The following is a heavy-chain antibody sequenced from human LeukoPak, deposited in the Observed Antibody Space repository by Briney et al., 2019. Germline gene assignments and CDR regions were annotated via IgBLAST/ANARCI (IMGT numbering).Heavy chain of an antibody. D-gene: IGHD3-10*01. CDR1: GGSFSGYY. CDR3: ARSTYYYGSGSYYSSSFDY. V-gene: IGHV4-34*01. Sequence: SETLSLTCAVYGGSFSGYYGSWIRQPPGKGLEWIGEINHSGSTNYNPSLKSRVTISVDTSKNQFSLKLSSVTAADTAVYYCARSTYYYGSGSYYSSSFDYWGQGTLVTVSS. J-gene: IGHJ4*02. CDR2: INHSGST.